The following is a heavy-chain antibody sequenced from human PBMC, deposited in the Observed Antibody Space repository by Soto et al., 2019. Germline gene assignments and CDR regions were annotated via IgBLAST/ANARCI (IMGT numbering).Heavy chain of an antibody. J-gene: IGHJ6*02. CDR2: INPNSGGT. CDR3: ARLDLVDFYGMDV. CDR1: GYTFTGYY. D-gene: IGHD1-26*01. Sequence: GASVKVSCKASGYTFTGYYMHWVRQAPGQGLEWMGWINPNSGGTNYAQKFQGWVTMTRDTSVSTAYMELSRLRSDDTAVYYCARLDLVDFYGMDVWGQGTTVTVSS. V-gene: IGHV1-2*04.